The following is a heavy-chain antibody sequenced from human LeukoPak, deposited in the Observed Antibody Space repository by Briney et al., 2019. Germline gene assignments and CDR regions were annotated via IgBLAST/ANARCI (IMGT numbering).Heavy chain of an antibody. V-gene: IGHV3-53*01. CDR3: ARVAFRSSSYISGIDY. CDR2: IGSGGNT. D-gene: IGHD1-14*01. CDR1: GFTVSINY. J-gene: IGHJ4*02. Sequence: GGSLRISCGASGFTVSINYMSWVRQAPGKGLEWVSLIGSGGNTYYADSVKGRFTISRDNSKNTLYLQMNSLRAEDTAVYYCARVAFRSSSYISGIDYWGQGTLVTVSS.